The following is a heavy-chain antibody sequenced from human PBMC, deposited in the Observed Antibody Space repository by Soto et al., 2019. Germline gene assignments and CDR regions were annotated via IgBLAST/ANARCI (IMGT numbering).Heavy chain of an antibody. CDR3: ASSDRSGFGFDY. CDR1: GGSISSGGYS. V-gene: IGHV4-30-2*01. D-gene: IGHD3-22*01. J-gene: IGHJ4*02. CDR2: IYHSGST. Sequence: TLSLTCAVSGGSISSGGYSWSWIRQPPGKGLEWIGYIYHSGSTYYNPSLKSRVTISVDRSKNQFSLQLNSVTPEDTALYYCASSDRSGFGFDYWRQGTLVTVS.